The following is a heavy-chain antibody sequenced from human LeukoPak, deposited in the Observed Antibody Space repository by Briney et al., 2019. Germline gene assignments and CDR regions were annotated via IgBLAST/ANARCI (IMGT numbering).Heavy chain of an antibody. CDR2: ISSSSSYI. J-gene: IGHJ4*02. V-gene: IGHV3-21*01. CDR3: ASGYDFWSGYYPNNY. Sequence: GGSLRLSCAASGFTFSSYSVNWVRQAPGKGLEWVSSISSSSSYIYYADSVKGRFTISRDNAKNSLYLQMNSLRAEDTAVYYCASGYDFWSGYYPNNYWGQGTLVTVSS. D-gene: IGHD3-3*01. CDR1: GFTFSSYS.